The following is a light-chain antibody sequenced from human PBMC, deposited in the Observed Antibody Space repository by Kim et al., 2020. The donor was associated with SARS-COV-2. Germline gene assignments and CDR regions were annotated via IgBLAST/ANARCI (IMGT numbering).Light chain of an antibody. V-gene: IGKV3-15*01. CDR3: HQYDIWPYT. CDR1: QSVSSN. J-gene: IGKJ2*01. Sequence: SVSPGERATLSCRASQSVSSNLAWYQQKPGQAPRLLIYAASSRATGIPARFSGSGSGTEFTLTIGSLQSEDFAVYYCHQYDIWPYTFGQGTKLEI. CDR2: AAS.